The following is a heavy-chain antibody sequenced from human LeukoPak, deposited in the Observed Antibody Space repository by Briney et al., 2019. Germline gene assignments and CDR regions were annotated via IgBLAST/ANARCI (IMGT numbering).Heavy chain of an antibody. CDR3: ARKAPKKGWFDP. CDR2: THPSGNS. Sequence: SETLSLSCTVSGGSNNSYYWSWIRQPPRKGLGWIGYTHPSGNSNYSPSLKSRVTISIDTSRNQFSLKLSSVTAADTAVYYCARKAPKKGWFDPWGQGTLVTVSS. J-gene: IGHJ5*02. CDR1: GGSNNSYY. V-gene: IGHV4-4*09.